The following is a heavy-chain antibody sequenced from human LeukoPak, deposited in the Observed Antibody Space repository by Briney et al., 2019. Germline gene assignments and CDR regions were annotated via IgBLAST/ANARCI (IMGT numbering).Heavy chain of an antibody. D-gene: IGHD3-10*01. CDR3: ARRGYYIDAFDV. CDR1: CYLFTTYW. Sequence: GGSLKISCNASCYLFTTYWIAWVRQMPGKGLEGLGSVYPEDSDSRYSPSFPGQVTISVDKSISTDYLHWNSLKASDTSIYYCARRGYYIDAFDVWGPGTVVPVS. V-gene: IGHV5-51*01. CDR2: VYPEDSDS. J-gene: IGHJ3*01.